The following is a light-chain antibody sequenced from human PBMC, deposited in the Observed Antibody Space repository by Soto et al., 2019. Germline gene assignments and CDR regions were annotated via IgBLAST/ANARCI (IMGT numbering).Light chain of an antibody. CDR3: QQRNVWPPIT. CDR2: DST. Sequence: ELVLTQSPATLSLSPGERATLSCRASQSIHTSLAWYQQKPGQPPRLVVYDSTLRANGVPDRFGGSRSGTEFTLTINNLEPEDFAVYYCQQRNVWPPITFGQGTRLEIK. J-gene: IGKJ5*01. CDR1: QSIHTS. V-gene: IGKV3-11*01.